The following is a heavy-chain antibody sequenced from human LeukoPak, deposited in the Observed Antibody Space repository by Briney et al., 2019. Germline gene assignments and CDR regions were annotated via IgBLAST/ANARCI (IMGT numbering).Heavy chain of an antibody. CDR2: IYYSGST. CDR1: GGSISSGGYY. Sequence: SRTLSLTCTVSGGSISSGGYYWSWIRQHPGKGLEWIGYIYYSGSTYYNPSLKSRVTISVDTSKNQFSLKLSSVTAADTAVYYCARGWTPFAYYYDSSGYYFDYWGQGTLVTVSS. CDR3: ARGWTPFAYYYDSSGYYFDY. D-gene: IGHD3-22*01. J-gene: IGHJ4*02. V-gene: IGHV4-31*03.